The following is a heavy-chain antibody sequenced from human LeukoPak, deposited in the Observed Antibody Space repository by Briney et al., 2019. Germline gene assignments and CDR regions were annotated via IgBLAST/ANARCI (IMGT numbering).Heavy chain of an antibody. CDR3: ARVAYGGNIYFDY. CDR2: IYYSGST. D-gene: IGHD4-23*01. Sequence: PSETLSLTCTVSGGSISSGDYYWSWIRQPPGKGLEWIGYIYYSGSTYYNPSLKSRVIISVDMSKNQFSLKLSSVTAADTAVYYCARVAYGGNIYFDYWGQGTLVTVSS. J-gene: IGHJ4*02. CDR1: GGSISSGDYY. V-gene: IGHV4-30-4*01.